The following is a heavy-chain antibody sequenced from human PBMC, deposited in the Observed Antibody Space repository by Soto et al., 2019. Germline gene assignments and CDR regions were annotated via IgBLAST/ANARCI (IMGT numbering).Heavy chain of an antibody. D-gene: IGHD1-7*01. CDR1: GGSFSGYY. CDR2: INHSGST. CDR3: AGSNWNYSPESWY. V-gene: IGHV4-34*01. Sequence: ETLSLTCAVYGGSFSGYYWSWIRQPPGKGLEWIGEINHSGSTNYNPSLKSRVTISVDTSKNQFSLKLSSVTAADTAVYYCAGSNWNYSPESWYWGQGTLVTVSS. J-gene: IGHJ4*02.